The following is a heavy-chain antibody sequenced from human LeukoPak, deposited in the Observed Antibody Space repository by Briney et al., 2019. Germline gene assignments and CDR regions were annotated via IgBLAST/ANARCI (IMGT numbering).Heavy chain of an antibody. V-gene: IGHV4-59*08. CDR1: GGSISSYY. J-gene: IGHJ4*02. CDR2: IYYSGST. D-gene: IGHD6-19*01. Sequence: SETLSLTCTVSGGSISSYYWSWIRQSPGKGLEWIGYIYYSGSTNYNPSLESRVTISVDTSKNQFSLKMSSVTAADTAVYYCARHGRSSGWSSEFAWWGQGTLVTASS. CDR3: ARHGRSSGWSSEFAW.